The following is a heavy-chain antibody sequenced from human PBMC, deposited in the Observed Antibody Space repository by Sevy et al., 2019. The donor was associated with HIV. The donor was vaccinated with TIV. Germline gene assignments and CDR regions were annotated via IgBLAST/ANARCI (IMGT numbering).Heavy chain of an antibody. V-gene: IGHV4-34*01. D-gene: IGHD5-12*01. J-gene: IGHJ4*02. CDR3: ARGRSPKRLPLLYSGYDHMTAHFFDY. Sequence: SETLSLTCAVYGESVSSSYWTWIRRPPGGGLDWVGEVDHSGGTSYNPSLKSRATVSLDTSKRQFSLKLNSVTAADTAVYFCARGRSPKRLPLLYSGYDHMTAHFFDYWGQGALVTVSS. CDR2: VDHSGGT. CDR1: GESVSSSY.